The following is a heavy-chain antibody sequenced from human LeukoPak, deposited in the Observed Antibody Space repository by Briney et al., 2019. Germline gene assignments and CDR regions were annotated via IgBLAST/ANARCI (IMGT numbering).Heavy chain of an antibody. D-gene: IGHD2-2*01. V-gene: IGHV1-18*01. Sequence: ASVKVSCKASGYTFTSYGISWVRQAPGQGPEWMGWISVYNDNTDYAQGLQDRVTMTTDTSTSTAYMELRSLRSDDTAVYYCARGYCSTTSCEDAFDIWGQGTMVTVSS. CDR2: ISVYNDNT. CDR3: ARGYCSTTSCEDAFDI. J-gene: IGHJ3*02. CDR1: GYTFTSYG.